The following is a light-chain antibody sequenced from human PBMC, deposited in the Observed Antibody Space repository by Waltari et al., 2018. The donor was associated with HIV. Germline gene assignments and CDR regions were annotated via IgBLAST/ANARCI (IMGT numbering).Light chain of an antibody. Sequence: QSALTQPASVSGSPGQPITLSCTGPSSDVGDYTIFSWYQQHPGKAPKLMIYEVSNRPSGVSNRFSGSKSGNTASLTISGLQAEDEADYYCSSYTSSSTRVFGGGTNLTVL. V-gene: IGLV2-14*01. CDR1: SSDVGDYTI. J-gene: IGLJ3*02. CDR2: EVS. CDR3: SSYTSSSTRV.